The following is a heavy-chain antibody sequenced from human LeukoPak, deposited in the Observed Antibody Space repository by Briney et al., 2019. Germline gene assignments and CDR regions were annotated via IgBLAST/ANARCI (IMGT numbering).Heavy chain of an antibody. D-gene: IGHD2-2*03. CDR3: AKSNGYGLIDI. J-gene: IGHJ3*02. CDR2: IYHSGST. Sequence: SGTLSLTCAVSGGSISSSNWWSWVRQPPGKGLEWIGEIYHSGSTNYNPSLKSRVTISVDKSKNQFSLNLNSVTAADTAVYYCAKSNGYGLIDIWGQGTMVTVSS. CDR1: GGSISSSNW. V-gene: IGHV4-4*02.